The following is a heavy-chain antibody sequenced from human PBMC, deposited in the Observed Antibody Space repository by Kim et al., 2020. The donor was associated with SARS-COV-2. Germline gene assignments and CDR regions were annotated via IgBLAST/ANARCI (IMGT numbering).Heavy chain of an antibody. Sequence: GGSLRLSCAASGFTFSSYAMSWVRQAPGKGLEWVSAISGSGGSTYYADSVKGRFTISRDNSKNTLYLQMNSLRAEDTAVYYCAKEVVFFEPGYSSGWYGTVDYWGQGTLVTVSS. D-gene: IGHD6-19*01. V-gene: IGHV3-23*01. CDR2: ISGSGGST. J-gene: IGHJ4*02. CDR3: AKEVVFFEPGYSSGWYGTVDY. CDR1: GFTFSSYA.